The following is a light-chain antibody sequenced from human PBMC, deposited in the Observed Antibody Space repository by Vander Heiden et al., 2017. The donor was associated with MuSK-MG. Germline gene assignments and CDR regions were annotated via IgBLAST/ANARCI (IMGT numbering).Light chain of an antibody. Sequence: DIQMTQSPSSLSASIGDRVTITCRASQTIRGSLNWYQQKPGKAPKLLIQGTSSLQSGVSSRFSGSGYGTDFTLTISSLQPEDFAPYYCQENDNMPPYIFGQGTKLEIK. V-gene: IGKV1-39*01. J-gene: IGKJ2*01. CDR3: QENDNMPPYI. CDR2: GTS. CDR1: QTIRGS.